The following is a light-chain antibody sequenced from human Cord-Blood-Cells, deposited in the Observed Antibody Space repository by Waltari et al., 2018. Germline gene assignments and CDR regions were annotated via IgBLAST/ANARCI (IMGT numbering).Light chain of an antibody. CDR1: SSDVGGYNY. Sequence: QPASVSGSPGQSITISCTGTSSDVGGYNYVSWYQQHPDKAPKLMIYEVSNRPSGVSNRFSGSKSGNTASLTISGLQAEDEADYYCSSYTSSSTLVFGTGTKVTVL. CDR3: SSYTSSSTLV. J-gene: IGLJ1*01. V-gene: IGLV2-14*01. CDR2: EVS.